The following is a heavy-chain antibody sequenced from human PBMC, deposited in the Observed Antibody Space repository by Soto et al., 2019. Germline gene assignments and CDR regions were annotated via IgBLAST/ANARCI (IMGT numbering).Heavy chain of an antibody. D-gene: IGHD1-26*01. CDR2: ISAYNGNT. J-gene: IGHJ4*02. CDR3: ARDFIDLGSYDSTEDY. Sequence: QVQLVQSGAEVKKPGASVKVSCKASGYTFTSYGISWVRQAPGQGLEWMGWISAYNGNTSYAQKLQGRVTMTTDTSTSTAYMELRSLRSDDTAVYYCARDFIDLGSYDSTEDYWGQGTLVTVSS. V-gene: IGHV1-18*01. CDR1: GYTFTSYG.